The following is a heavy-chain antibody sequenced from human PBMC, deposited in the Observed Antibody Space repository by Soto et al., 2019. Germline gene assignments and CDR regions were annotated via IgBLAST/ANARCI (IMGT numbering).Heavy chain of an antibody. D-gene: IGHD6-6*01. J-gene: IGHJ4*02. CDR1: GGSISSYY. CDR3: ARLYTSSSGILFDY. CDR2: FYHSGSA. Sequence: PSETLSLTCTVSGGSISSYYWSWIRQPPGKGLEWIGYFYHSGSANYNPSLKSRVTISVDTSKNQFSLKLSSVTAADTALYYCARLYTSSSGILFDYWGQGTLVTISS. V-gene: IGHV4-59*01.